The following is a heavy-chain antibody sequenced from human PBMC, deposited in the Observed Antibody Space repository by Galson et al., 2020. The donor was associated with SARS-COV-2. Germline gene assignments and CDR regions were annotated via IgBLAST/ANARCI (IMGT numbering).Heavy chain of an antibody. V-gene: IGHV3-30*03. CDR2: ISYDGSNK. Sequence: GGSMRLSCAPSGFTFSSYGMHWVRPAPGKGLEWVAVISYDGSNKYYADSVKGRFTISRDNSKNTLYLQMNSLRAEDTAVYYCASERGTYYDDISGYDYWGQGTLVTVSS. CDR1: GFTFSSYG. D-gene: IGHD3-22*01. CDR3: ASERGTYYDDISGYDY. J-gene: IGHJ4*02.